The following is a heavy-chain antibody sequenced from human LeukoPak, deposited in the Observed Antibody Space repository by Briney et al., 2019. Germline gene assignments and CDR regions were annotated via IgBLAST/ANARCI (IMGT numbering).Heavy chain of an antibody. CDR3: ARGSSGAGYYFDY. Sequence: GRSLRLSCAASGFTFSTYSMNWVRQAPGKGLEWVSSISSSSSYIKYADSVKGRFTISRDNAKNSLDLQMNSLRVEDTALYYCARGSSGAGYYFDYWGLGTLVTVSS. D-gene: IGHD3-22*01. J-gene: IGHJ4*02. CDR2: ISSSSSYI. CDR1: GFTFSTYS. V-gene: IGHV3-21*01.